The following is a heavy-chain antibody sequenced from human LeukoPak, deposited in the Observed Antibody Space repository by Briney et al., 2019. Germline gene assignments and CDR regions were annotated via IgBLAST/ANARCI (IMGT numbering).Heavy chain of an antibody. CDR1: GGSISSGGYY. V-gene: IGHV4-31*03. D-gene: IGHD1-7*01. Sequence: SQTLSLTCTVSGGSISSGGYYWSWIRQHPGKGLEWIGYIYYSGSTYYNPSLKSRVTISVDTSKNQFSLKLSSVTAADTAVYYCARQSIMTGTTSWFDPWGQGTLVTVSS. J-gene: IGHJ5*02. CDR3: ARQSIMTGTTSWFDP. CDR2: IYYSGST.